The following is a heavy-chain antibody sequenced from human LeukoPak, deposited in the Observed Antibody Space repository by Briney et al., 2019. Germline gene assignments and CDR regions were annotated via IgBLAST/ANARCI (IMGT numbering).Heavy chain of an antibody. D-gene: IGHD3-22*01. J-gene: IGHJ3*02. V-gene: IGHV3-21*01. CDR2: ISSSSSYI. Sequence: GGSLRLSCAASGFTFSSYSMNWVRQAPGKGLEWVSSISSSSSYIYYADSVKGRFTISRDNAKNSLYLQMSSLRAEDTAVYYCARNRGYYNHDAFDIWGQGTMVTVSS. CDR1: GFTFSSYS. CDR3: ARNRGYYNHDAFDI.